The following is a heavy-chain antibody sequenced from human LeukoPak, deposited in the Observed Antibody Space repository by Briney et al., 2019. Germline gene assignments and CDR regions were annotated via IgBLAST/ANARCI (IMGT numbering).Heavy chain of an antibody. Sequence: ASVTVSCKASGYTFTSYGISWVRQAPGQGLEWMGWISAYNGNTNYAQKLQGRVTMTTDTSTSTAYMELRSLRSDDTAVYYCAREAVVGGYCSSTSCYRYNWFDPWGQGTLVTVSS. V-gene: IGHV1-18*01. D-gene: IGHD2-2*01. CDR1: GYTFTSYG. CDR3: AREAVVGGYCSSTSCYRYNWFDP. J-gene: IGHJ5*02. CDR2: ISAYNGNT.